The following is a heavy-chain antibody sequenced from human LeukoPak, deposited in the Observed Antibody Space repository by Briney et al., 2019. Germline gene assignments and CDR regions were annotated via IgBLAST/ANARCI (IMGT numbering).Heavy chain of an antibody. D-gene: IGHD2-8*02. CDR2: INTKTGNP. V-gene: IGHV7-4-1*02. J-gene: IGHJ3*02. Sequence: ASVKVSCKASGYTLTNYAMNWVRQAPGQGLEWMGWINTKTGNPTYAQGFTGRFVFSLDTSVSTAYLQISSLKAEDTAVYYCASKIAWWALDIWGQGTMVTVSS. CDR1: GYTLTNYA. CDR3: ASKIAWWALDI.